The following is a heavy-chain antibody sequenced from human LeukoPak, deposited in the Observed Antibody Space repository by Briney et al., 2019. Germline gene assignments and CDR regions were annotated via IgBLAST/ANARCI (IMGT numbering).Heavy chain of an antibody. J-gene: IGHJ4*02. CDR3: ARIEVGATSPGG. CDR2: IIPILGIA. D-gene: IGHD1-26*01. Sequence: GALVKVSCKASGGTFSSYAISWVRQAPGQGLEWMGRIIPILGIANYAQKFQGRVTITADKSTSTAYMGLSSLRSEDTAVYYCARIEVGATSPGGWGQGTLVTVSS. V-gene: IGHV1-69*04. CDR1: GGTFSSYA.